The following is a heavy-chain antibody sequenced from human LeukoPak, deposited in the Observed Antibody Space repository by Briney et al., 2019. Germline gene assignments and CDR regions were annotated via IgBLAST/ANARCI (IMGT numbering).Heavy chain of an antibody. CDR3: ARLQGIVVVVARERLFRNWFDP. V-gene: IGHV3-7*01. CDR2: IKQDGSEK. J-gene: IGHJ5*02. D-gene: IGHD2-15*01. Sequence: PSETLSLTCIVSGVSISSYYWSWVRQAPGKGLEWVANIKQDGSEKYYVDSVKGRFTISSDNAKNSLYLQMNSLRAEDTAVYYCARLQGIVVVVARERLFRNWFDPWGQGTLVTVSS. CDR1: GVSISSYY.